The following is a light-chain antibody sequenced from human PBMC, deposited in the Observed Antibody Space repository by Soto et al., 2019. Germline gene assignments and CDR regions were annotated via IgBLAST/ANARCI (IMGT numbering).Light chain of an antibody. V-gene: IGKV3-20*01. CDR1: QSVSSSY. J-gene: IGKJ3*01. Sequence: EIVLTQAPGTLYLSPGERATLSCRASQSVSSSYLAWYQQKPGQAPRLLIYGASSRATGIPDRFSGSGSGTDFTLTISRLEPEDFAVYYCQQYGSSPLFTFGPGTQVDI. CDR2: GAS. CDR3: QQYGSSPLFT.